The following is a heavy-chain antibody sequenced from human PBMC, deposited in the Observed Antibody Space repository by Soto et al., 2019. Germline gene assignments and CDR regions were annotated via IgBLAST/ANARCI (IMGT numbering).Heavy chain of an antibody. V-gene: IGHV3-48*02. CDR3: ASGPSGAFDI. J-gene: IGHJ3*02. Sequence: EVQLVESGGGLVQPGGSLRLSCAPSGFTFSSYSMNWVRQAPGKGLEWVSYISSSGNTIYNADSVKGRFTISRDNAKNSLYLQMNSLRDEDTAVYYCASGPSGAFDIWGQGTMVTVSS. CDR2: ISSSGNTI. CDR1: GFTFSSYS. D-gene: IGHD3-10*01.